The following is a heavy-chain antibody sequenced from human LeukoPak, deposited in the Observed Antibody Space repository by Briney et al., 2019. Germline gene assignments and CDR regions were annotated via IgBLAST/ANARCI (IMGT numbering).Heavy chain of an antibody. J-gene: IGHJ4*02. CDR2: INHSGST. CDR3: ATTDGYNLHY. CDR1: GGSFSGYY. V-gene: IGHV4-34*01. D-gene: IGHD5-24*01. Sequence: SETLSLTCAVYGGSFSGYYWSWIRQPPGKGLEWIGEINHSGSTNYNPSLKSRVTISVDTSKNQFSLKLSSVTAADTAVYYCATTDGYNLHYWGQGTLVTVSS.